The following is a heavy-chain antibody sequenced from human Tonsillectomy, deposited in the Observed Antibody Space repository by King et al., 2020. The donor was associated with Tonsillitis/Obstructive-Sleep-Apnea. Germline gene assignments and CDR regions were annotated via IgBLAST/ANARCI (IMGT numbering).Heavy chain of an antibody. CDR2: ITASGGST. CDR1: GFTFSNYA. V-gene: IGHV3-23*04. Sequence: VQLVESGGGLVQPGGSLRLSCVVSGFTFSNYAMSWVRQAPGKGLEWVSAITASGGSTYYADSVKGRFTISRDNSKNTLYPEMSSLRAEDTAVYYCCGYTYYFDHWGQGTLVTVSS. CDR3: CGYTYYFDH. J-gene: IGHJ4*02. D-gene: IGHD3-16*02.